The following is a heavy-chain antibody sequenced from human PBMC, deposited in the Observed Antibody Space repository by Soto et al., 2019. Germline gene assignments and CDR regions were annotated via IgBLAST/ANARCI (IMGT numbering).Heavy chain of an antibody. V-gene: IGHV4-61*01. CDR3: ARRYSSSFDY. CDR1: GGSVSSGSYY. Sequence: SETLSLTCTVSGGSVSSGSYYWSWIRQPPGKGLEWIGYIYYSGSTNYNPSLKSRVTISVDTSKNQFSLKLSSVTAADTAVYYCARRYSSSFDYWGQGTLVTVPS. J-gene: IGHJ4*02. D-gene: IGHD6-13*01. CDR2: IYYSGST.